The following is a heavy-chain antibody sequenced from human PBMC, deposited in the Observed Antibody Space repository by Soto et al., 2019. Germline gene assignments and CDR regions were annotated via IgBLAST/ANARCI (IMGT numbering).Heavy chain of an antibody. CDR2: IYYSGST. CDR1: GGSISSSSYY. V-gene: IGHV4-39*01. D-gene: IGHD3-22*01. CDR3: ARISSGYYKGYYYGMDV. J-gene: IGHJ6*02. Sequence: SETLSLTCTVSGGSISSSSYYWGWIRQPPGKGLEWIGSIYYSGSTYYNPSLKSRVTISVDTSKNQFSLKLSSVTAADTAVYYCARISSGYYKGYYYGMDVWGQGTTVTVSS.